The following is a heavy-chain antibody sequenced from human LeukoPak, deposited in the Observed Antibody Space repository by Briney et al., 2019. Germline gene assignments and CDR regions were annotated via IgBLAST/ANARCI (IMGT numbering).Heavy chain of an antibody. CDR1: GFTFSSYA. CDR2: IVSSGENT. J-gene: IGHJ3*02. Sequence: GGSLRLSCVASGFTFSSYAMHWVRRSPGKGLEYVSAIVSSGENTYYANSVKGRFTISRDNSKNTLYLQMDSLRAEDMAVYYCARVGYCRSTICYRLGAFDIWGQGTMVTVSS. CDR3: ARVGYCRSTICYRLGAFDI. D-gene: IGHD2-2*02. V-gene: IGHV3-64*01.